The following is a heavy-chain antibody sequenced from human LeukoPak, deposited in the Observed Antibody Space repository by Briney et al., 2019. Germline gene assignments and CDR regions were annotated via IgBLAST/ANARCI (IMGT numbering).Heavy chain of an antibody. J-gene: IGHJ5*02. CDR1: GYTFTGYY. CDR2: INPNSGGT. V-gene: IGHV1-2*02. D-gene: IGHD3-10*01. Sequence: ASVKVSCKASGYTFTGYYMHWVRQAPGQGLEWMGWINPNSGGTNYAQKFQGRVTMTRDTSISTAYMELSRLRSDDTAVYYCARDPEFGELFWYNWFDPWGQGTLVTVSS. CDR3: ARDPEFGELFWYNWFDP.